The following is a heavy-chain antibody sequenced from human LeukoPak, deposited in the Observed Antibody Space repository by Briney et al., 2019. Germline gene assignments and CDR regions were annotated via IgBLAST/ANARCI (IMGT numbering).Heavy chain of an antibody. CDR2: PYYRCRWYI. D-gene: IGHD2-15*01. Sequence: SPTLTLTCAISGYSFSTESGPWNWLRQSPARGLVGLGGPYYRCRWYIDYALSVKGRITINPDTSKNQFSLQLTSVTPDDTSMYYCARSPNCSATKCFENWFDPWGQGTLVTVSA. CDR3: ARSPNCSATKCFENWFDP. CDR1: GYSFSTESGP. V-gene: IGHV6-1*01. J-gene: IGHJ5*02.